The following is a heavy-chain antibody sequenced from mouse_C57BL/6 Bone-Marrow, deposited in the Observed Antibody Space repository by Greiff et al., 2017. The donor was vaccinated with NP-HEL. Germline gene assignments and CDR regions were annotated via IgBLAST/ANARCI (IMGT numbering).Heavy chain of an antibody. V-gene: IGHV1-50*01. CDR2: VDPSDSYT. D-gene: IGHD2-13*01. CDR3: ARDYWACAY. Sequence: QVQLQQPGAELVKPGASVKLSCKASGYTFTSYWMQWVKQRPGQGLEWIGEVDPSDSYTNYNQKFKGKATLTVDTSSSTAYMQLSSLTSEDSAVYYCARDYWACAYWGQGTLVTVSA. CDR1: GYTFTSYW. J-gene: IGHJ3*01.